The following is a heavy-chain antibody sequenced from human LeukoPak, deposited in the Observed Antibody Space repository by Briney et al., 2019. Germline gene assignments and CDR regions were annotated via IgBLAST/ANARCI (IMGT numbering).Heavy chain of an antibody. V-gene: IGHV3-11*01. Sequence: GGSLRLSCAASGFTFSDYYMSWIRKAPGKGLEWVSYISSSGSTIYYADSVKGRFTISRDNAKNSLYLQMNSLRAEDTAVYYCARRWLQQGYYYGMDVWGQGTTVTVSS. CDR3: ARRWLQQGYYYGMDV. CDR1: GFTFSDYY. J-gene: IGHJ6*02. D-gene: IGHD5-18*01. CDR2: ISSSGSTI.